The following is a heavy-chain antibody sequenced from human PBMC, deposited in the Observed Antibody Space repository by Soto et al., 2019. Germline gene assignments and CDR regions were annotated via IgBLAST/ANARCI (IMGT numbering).Heavy chain of an antibody. CDR3: ARLYVDYGSYYYYYLDV. V-gene: IGHV2-26*01. Sequence: SGPTLVNPTETLTLTCTVSGFSLSNARMGVSWIRQPPGKALEWLAHIFSNDEKSYSTSLKSRLTISKDTSKSQVVLTMTNMDPVDTATYYCARLYVDYGSYYYYYLDVWGQGTTVTVSS. D-gene: IGHD4-17*01. CDR2: IFSNDEK. J-gene: IGHJ6*03. CDR1: GFSLSNARMG.